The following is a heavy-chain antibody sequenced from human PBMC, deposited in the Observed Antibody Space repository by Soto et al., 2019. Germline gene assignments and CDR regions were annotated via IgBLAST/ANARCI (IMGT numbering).Heavy chain of an antibody. V-gene: IGHV4-30-2*01. J-gene: IGHJ5*02. Sequence: QLQLQESGSGRVKPSQTLSLTCAVSGGSISSGGYSWSWIRQPPGKGLEWIGYIYHSGSTYYNPSLKSRVTISVDRSKNQFSLELTSVTAADTAVYYCARVPGPWGQGTLVTVSS. CDR3: ARVPGP. CDR2: IYHSGST. CDR1: GGSISSGGYS.